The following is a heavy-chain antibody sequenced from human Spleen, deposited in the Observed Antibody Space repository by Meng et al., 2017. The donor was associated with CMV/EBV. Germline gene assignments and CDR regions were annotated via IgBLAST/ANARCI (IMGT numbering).Heavy chain of an antibody. CDR1: GFTFSDHY. Sequence: GGSLRLSCAASGFTFSDHYMDWVRQAPGKGLEWVGRSRNKANSYTTDYAASVKGRFTISRDDSKNTAYLQMNSLKTEDTAVYYCTSLTVTTGDYWGQGTLVTVSS. J-gene: IGHJ4*02. D-gene: IGHD4-17*01. V-gene: IGHV3-72*01. CDR3: TSLTVTTGDY. CDR2: SRNKANSYTT.